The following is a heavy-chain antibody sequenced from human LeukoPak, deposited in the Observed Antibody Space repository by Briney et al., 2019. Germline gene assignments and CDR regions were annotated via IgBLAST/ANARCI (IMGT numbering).Heavy chain of an antibody. CDR1: GYTFSDYY. CDR3: AREVERFGESNYYYYMDV. J-gene: IGHJ6*03. V-gene: IGHV1-2*02. CDR2: INPNSGGT. Sequence: GASVKVSCKASGYTFSDYYMHWVRQAPGQGLEWMGWINPNSGGTNYAQKLQGRVTMTTDTSTSTAYMELRSLRSDDTAVYYCAREVERFGESNYYYYMDVWGKGTTVTISS. D-gene: IGHD3-10*01.